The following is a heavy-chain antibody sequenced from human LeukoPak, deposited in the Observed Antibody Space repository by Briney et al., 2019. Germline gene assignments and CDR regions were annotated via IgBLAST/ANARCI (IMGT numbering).Heavy chain of an antibody. V-gene: IGHV3-7*01. CDR2: IKQDGGER. J-gene: IGHJ2*01. CDR3: ASRIAASATGGYFEL. Sequence: GGSLRLSCVASGFTFSNNWMTWVRQAPGKGLEWVANIKQDGGERYYVDSVKGRFTISRDNAKNSLYLQMDSLRVDDTAVYYCASRIAASATGGYFELWGRGTLVSVSS. CDR1: GFTFSNNW. D-gene: IGHD6-25*01.